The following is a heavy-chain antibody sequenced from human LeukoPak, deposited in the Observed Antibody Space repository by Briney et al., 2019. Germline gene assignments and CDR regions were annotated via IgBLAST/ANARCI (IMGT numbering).Heavy chain of an antibody. V-gene: IGHV1-18*01. CDR1: GYTFTSYG. D-gene: IGHD2-21*02. CDR2: ISAYNGNT. CDR3: ARVTTLAYCGGDCYSVQAFDI. J-gene: IGHJ3*02. Sequence: ASVKVSCKASGYTFTSYGISWVRQAPGQGLEWMGWISAYNGNTNYAQKLRGRVTMTTDTSTSTAYMELRSLRSDDTAVYYCARVTTLAYCGGDCYSVQAFDIWGQGTMVTVSS.